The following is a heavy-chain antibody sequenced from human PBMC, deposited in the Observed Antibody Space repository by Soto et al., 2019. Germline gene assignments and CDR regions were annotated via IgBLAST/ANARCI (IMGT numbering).Heavy chain of an antibody. CDR3: ARTRSFTLGFYYDGMDV. CDR2: IYPGDSDT. J-gene: IGHJ6*02. CDR1: GYSFASYW. Sequence: GESLKISCQGSGYSFASYWIGWVRQMPGKDLGWMGIIYPGDSDTRYSPSFQGQVTISADKSLRTAYLQWTSLKASDTALYYCARTRSFTLGFYYDGMDVWGQGTTVTVSS. D-gene: IGHD6-6*01. V-gene: IGHV5-51*01.